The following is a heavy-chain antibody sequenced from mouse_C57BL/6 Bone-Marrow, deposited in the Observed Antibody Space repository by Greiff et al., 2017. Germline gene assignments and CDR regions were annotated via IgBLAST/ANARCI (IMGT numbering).Heavy chain of an antibody. D-gene: IGHD1-1*01. CDR1: GYTFTSYW. V-gene: IGHV1-5*01. CDR3: TSTVPLDY. J-gene: IGHJ2*01. CDR2: IYPGNSDT. Sequence: VQLQQSGTVLARPGASVKMSCKTSGYTFTSYWMHWVKQRPGQGLEWIGAIYPGNSDTSYNQKFKGKAKLTAVTSARTAYMELSSLTNEDAAVYYCTSTVPLDYWGQGTTLTVSS.